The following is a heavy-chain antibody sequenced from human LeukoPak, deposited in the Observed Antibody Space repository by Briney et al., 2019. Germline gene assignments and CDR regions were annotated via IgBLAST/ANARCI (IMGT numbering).Heavy chain of an antibody. D-gene: IGHD3-22*01. CDR1: GFTFSSYG. V-gene: IGHV3-30*18. J-gene: IGHJ3*02. Sequence: PGRSLRLSCAASGFTFSSYGMHWVRQAPGKGLEWVAVISYDGSNKYYADSVKGRFTISRDNSKNTLYLQMNSLRAEDTAVYYCAKDYSVMVVVVMHDAFDIWGQGTMVTVSS. CDR3: AKDYSVMVVVVMHDAFDI. CDR2: ISYDGSNK.